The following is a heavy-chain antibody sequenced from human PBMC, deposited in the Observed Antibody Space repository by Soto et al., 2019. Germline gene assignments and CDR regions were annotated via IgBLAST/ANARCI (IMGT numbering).Heavy chain of an antibody. D-gene: IGHD3-22*01. Sequence: VEPVPISCRVSGCRFVGYCISWMLQKPGKGLQWMGRIDPSDSQTYYSPSFRGHVTISVTKSITTVFLQWSSLRASDTAMYYCSRQIYDSDTGPTFQYYFDSWGQGTPVTGSS. CDR2: IDPSDSQT. V-gene: IGHV5-10-1*01. J-gene: IGHJ4*02. CDR3: SRQIYDSDTGPTFQYYFDS. CDR1: GCRFVGYC.